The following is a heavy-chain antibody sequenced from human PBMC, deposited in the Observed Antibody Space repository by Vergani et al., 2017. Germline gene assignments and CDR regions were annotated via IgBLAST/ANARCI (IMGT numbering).Heavy chain of an antibody. V-gene: IGHV1-18*01. CDR1: GYTFTSYG. J-gene: IGHJ4*02. CDR2: ISAYNGNT. CDR3: AREAASYSSSWNAIDY. D-gene: IGHD6-13*01. Sequence: QVQLVQSGAEVKKPGASVKVSCKASGYTFTSYGISWVRQAPGQGLEWMGWISAYNGNTNYAQKVQGRVTMTTDRSTSTAYMELRSLRSDDTAVYYCAREAASYSSSWNAIDYWGQGTLVTVSS.